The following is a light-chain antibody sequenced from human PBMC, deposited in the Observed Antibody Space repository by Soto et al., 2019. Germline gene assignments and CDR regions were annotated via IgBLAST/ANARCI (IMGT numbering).Light chain of an antibody. CDR3: QQSYSTPWT. CDR1: QSISNY. CDR2: AAS. J-gene: IGKJ1*01. Sequence: DLQMTQSPSSLSASVGDRVTITCRASQSISNYLSWYQQIPEKAPQLLIYAASTLRSGVSSKFSGSGSGTDFTLTISSLQPEDFATYYCQQSYSTPWTFGQGTKVEIK. V-gene: IGKV1-39*01.